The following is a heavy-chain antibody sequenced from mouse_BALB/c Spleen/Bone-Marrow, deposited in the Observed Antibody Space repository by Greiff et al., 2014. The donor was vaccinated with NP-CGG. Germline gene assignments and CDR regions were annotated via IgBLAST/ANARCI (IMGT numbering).Heavy chain of an antibody. V-gene: IGHV5-9-3*01. D-gene: IGHD2-10*01. CDR2: ISSGGSYT. CDR3: ARLPYYGNYGYYFDY. J-gene: IGHJ2*01. CDR1: GFTFSSYA. Sequence: EVQLVESGGGLVKPGGSLKLSCAASGFTFSSYAMSWVRQTPEKRLEWVATISSGGSYTYYPDSVKGRFTISRDNAKNTLYLQMSSLRSEDTAMYHCARLPYYGNYGYYFDYWGQGTTLTVSS.